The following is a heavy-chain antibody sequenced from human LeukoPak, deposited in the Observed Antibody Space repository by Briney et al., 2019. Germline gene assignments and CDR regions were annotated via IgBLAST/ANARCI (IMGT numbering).Heavy chain of an antibody. CDR3: ARDQSY. J-gene: IGHJ4*02. Sequence: GGSLRLSCAASGFTFSSYAMHWVRQAPGKGLEWVAVISYDESNKYYADSVKGRFTISRDNSKNTLYLQMNCLRAEDTAMYYCARDQSYWGQGTLVTVSS. CDR2: ISYDESNK. V-gene: IGHV3-30*04. CDR1: GFTFSSYA.